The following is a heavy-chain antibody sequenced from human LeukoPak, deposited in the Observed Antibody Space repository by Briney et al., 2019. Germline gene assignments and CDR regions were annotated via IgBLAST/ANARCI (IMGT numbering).Heavy chain of an antibody. CDR2: MNPISGNT. D-gene: IGHD3-10*01. V-gene: IGHV1-8*01. Sequence: ASVKVSCKASGYTFTSYDISWVRQATGQGLEWMGWMNPISGNTNYAQKFQERVTITRDMSTSTAYMELSSLRSEDTAVYYCAAWAEFEDAFDIWGQGTMVTVSS. CDR1: GYTFTSYD. J-gene: IGHJ3*02. CDR3: AAWAEFEDAFDI.